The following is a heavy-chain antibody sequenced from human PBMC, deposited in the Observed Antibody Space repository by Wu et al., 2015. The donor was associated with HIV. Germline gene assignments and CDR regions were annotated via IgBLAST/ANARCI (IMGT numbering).Heavy chain of an antibody. D-gene: IGHD3-16*01. CDR2: INPSGGST. Sequence: QVQLVQSGAEVKKSGASVKVSCKASGYTFTSYYIHWVRQAPGQGLEWMGIINPSGGSTSYAQKFQGRVTMTRDTSTSTVYMDLSSLRSEDTAVYFCTRGSYYEESNRSGKEIFDYWGQGTLVTVSS. V-gene: IGHV1-46*03. CDR3: TRGSYYEESNRSGKEIFDY. CDR1: GYTFTSYY. J-gene: IGHJ4*02.